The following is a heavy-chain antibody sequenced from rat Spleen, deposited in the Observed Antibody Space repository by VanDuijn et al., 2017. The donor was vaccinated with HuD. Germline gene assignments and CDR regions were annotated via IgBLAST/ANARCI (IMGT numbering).Heavy chain of an antibody. CDR3: ATSYDGTYD. CDR1: GFTFSDYD. J-gene: IGHJ2*01. V-gene: IGHV5S23*01. CDR2: ISTGGDNT. D-gene: IGHD1-12*02. Sequence: EVQLVESGGGLIQPGRSLKLSCAASGFTFSDYDMAWVRQAPTKGREWIASISTGGDNTYYRDSVKGRFTISRDNAKSTLYLQMDSLRSEDTATYYCATSYDGTYDWGQGAMVTVSS.